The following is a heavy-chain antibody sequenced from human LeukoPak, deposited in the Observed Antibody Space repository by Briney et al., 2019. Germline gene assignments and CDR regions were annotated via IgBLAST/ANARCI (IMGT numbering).Heavy chain of an antibody. Sequence: SETLSLTCAVSGGSISSSNWWSWVRQPPGKGLEWIGEIYHSGSTNYNPSLKSRVTISADTSKNQFSLKLTSATATDTAIYYCAKHIPWFDPWGQGILVTVSS. CDR2: IYHSGST. J-gene: IGHJ5*02. CDR1: GGSISSSNW. V-gene: IGHV4-4*02. CDR3: AKHIPWFDP.